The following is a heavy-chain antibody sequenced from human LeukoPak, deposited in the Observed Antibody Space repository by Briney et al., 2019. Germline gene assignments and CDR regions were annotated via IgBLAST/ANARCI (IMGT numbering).Heavy chain of an antibody. CDR3: ARGRSGLAAAGTYDY. CDR1: GYTFTSSD. V-gene: IGHV1-8*01. J-gene: IGHJ4*02. Sequence: GASVKVSCKASGYTFTSSDINWVRQAAGQGLEWMGWINTNSGRTGYAQKFQGRVTVTANTSISTAYMELSSLRFDDTAVYYCARGRSGLAAAGTYDYWGQGTLITVSS. CDR2: INTNSGRT. D-gene: IGHD6-13*01.